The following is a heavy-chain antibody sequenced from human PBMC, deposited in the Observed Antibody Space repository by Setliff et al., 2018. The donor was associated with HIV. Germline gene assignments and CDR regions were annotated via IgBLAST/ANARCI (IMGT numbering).Heavy chain of an antibody. CDR2: INPNSGGT. V-gene: IGHV1-2*06. J-gene: IGHJ4*02. D-gene: IGHD3-10*01. Sequence: ASVKVSCKASGYTFTGYYMHWVRQTPGQGLEWMGRINPNSGGTNYAQRFQGSVTMTRDTSISTAYMELSRLRSDDTAVYYCARERNYYGSGSYLDYWGQGTLVTVSS. CDR1: GYTFTGYY. CDR3: ARERNYYGSGSYLDY.